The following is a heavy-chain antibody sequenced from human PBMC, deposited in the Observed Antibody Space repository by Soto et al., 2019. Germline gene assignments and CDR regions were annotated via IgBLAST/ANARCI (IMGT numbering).Heavy chain of an antibody. Sequence: ASVKVSCKASGYTFTSYGISWVRQAPGQGPEWMGWISAYNGNTNHAQKFQGRVTMTTDTSTSTAYMELRSLRSDDTAVYYCARDAYCSGGSCYTYEYFQHWGQGTLVTVSS. D-gene: IGHD2-15*01. CDR1: GYTFTSYG. CDR3: ARDAYCSGGSCYTYEYFQH. V-gene: IGHV1-18*01. J-gene: IGHJ1*01. CDR2: ISAYNGNT.